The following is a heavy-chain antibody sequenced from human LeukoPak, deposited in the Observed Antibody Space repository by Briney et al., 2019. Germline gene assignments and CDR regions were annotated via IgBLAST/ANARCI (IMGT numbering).Heavy chain of an antibody. Sequence: SETLSLTCTVSGGSISNYHWSWIRQPPGKGLEWIGYIYYSGSTNYNPSLKSRVTISVDTSKNQFSLKLSSVTAADTAVYYCARGSSGWTLGGAEYFQHWGQGTLVTVSS. D-gene: IGHD6-19*01. CDR2: IYYSGST. CDR3: ARGSSGWTLGGAEYFQH. V-gene: IGHV4-59*01. J-gene: IGHJ1*01. CDR1: GGSISNYH.